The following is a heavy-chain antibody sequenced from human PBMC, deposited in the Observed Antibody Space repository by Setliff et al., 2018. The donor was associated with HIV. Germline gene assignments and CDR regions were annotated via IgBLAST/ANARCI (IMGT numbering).Heavy chain of an antibody. CDR2: IYTRGST. CDR3: ARGFGSSWGGNYYYYYMDV. Sequence: PSETLSLTCTVSGGSVSSFYWSWIRQPAEKGLEWIGRIYTRGSTNSNPSLRGRVTMSVDTSKNQFSLKLSSVTAADTAVYYCARGFGSSWGGNYYYYYMDVWGKGTTVTVSS. J-gene: IGHJ6*03. CDR1: GGSVSSFY. D-gene: IGHD6-13*01. V-gene: IGHV4-4*07.